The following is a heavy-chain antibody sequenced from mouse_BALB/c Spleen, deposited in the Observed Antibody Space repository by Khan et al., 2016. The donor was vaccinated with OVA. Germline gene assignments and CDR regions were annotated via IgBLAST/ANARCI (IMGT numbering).Heavy chain of an antibody. CDR3: SRKSYIYGFPY. D-gene: IGHD1-2*01. Sequence: VQLQESGPGLVQPSQSLSITCTVSDFSLTTYGVHWVRQSPGKGLEWLGLIWNGGNTDFHAAFLSRLSITKDNSTSQVFFKMHSLQADDTAMYYCSRKSYIYGFPYWGPGTLVTVSP. J-gene: IGHJ3*01. CDR1: DFSLTTYG. CDR2: IWNGGNT. V-gene: IGHV2-2*01.